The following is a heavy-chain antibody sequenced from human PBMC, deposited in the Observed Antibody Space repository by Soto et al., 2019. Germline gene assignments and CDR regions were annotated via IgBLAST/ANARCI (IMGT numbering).Heavy chain of an antibody. D-gene: IGHD3-10*01. CDR1: GGSINSVDYS. CDR2: IYHSGST. J-gene: IGHJ4*02. CDR3: ARAYYGSGSSLDF. Sequence: SETLSLTCAVSGGSINSVDYSWSWIRQPPGKGLEWIGYIYHSGSTYYSPSLKSRVTISIDRSNNQFSLKLSSVTAADTAVYYCARAYYGSGSSLDFWGQGILVTVS. V-gene: IGHV4-30-2*01.